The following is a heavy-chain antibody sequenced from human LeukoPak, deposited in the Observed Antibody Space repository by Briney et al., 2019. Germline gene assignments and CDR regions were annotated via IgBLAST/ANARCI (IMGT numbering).Heavy chain of an antibody. CDR2: ISYDGSNK. CDR3: ARDGYYYDSSGYQAAFDI. CDR1: GFTFSSYA. D-gene: IGHD3-22*01. V-gene: IGHV3-30-3*01. J-gene: IGHJ3*02. Sequence: PGGSLRLSCAASGFTFSSYAMHWVRQAPGKGLEWVAVISYDGSNKYYADSVKGRFTISRDNSKNTLYLQMNSLRAEDTAVYYCARDGYYYDSSGYQAAFDIWGQGTMVTVSS.